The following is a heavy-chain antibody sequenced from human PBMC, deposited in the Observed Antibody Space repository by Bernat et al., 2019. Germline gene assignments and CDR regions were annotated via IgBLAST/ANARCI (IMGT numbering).Heavy chain of an antibody. CDR3: ARDSEFLGMVRGVGGMDV. D-gene: IGHD3-10*01. V-gene: IGHV3-30*03. CDR1: GFTFSSYS. CDR2: ISYDGSNK. J-gene: IGHJ6*02. Sequence: VQLVESGGGLVKPGGSLRLSCAASGFTFSSYSMNWVRQAPGKGLEWVAVISYDGSNKYYADSVKVRFTISRDNSKNTLYLQMNSLRAEDTAVYYCARDSEFLGMVRGVGGMDVWGQGTTVTVSS.